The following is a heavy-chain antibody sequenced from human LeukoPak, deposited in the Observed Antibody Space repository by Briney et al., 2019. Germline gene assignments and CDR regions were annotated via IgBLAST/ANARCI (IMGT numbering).Heavy chain of an antibody. D-gene: IGHD6-13*01. V-gene: IGHV3-30*02. CDR2: IRYDGSNK. J-gene: IGHJ4*02. CDR1: GFTFSSYG. Sequence: PGGSLRLSCAASGFTFSSYGMHWVRQAPGKGLEWVAFIRYDGSNKYYADSVKGRFTISRDNSKNTLYLQMNSLRAEDTAVYYCAKAPYSSSPTDYWGQGTLVTVSS. CDR3: AKAPYSSSPTDY.